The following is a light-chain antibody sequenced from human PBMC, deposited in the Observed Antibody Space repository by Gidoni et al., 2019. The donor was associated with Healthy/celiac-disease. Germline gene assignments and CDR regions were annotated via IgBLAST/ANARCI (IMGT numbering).Light chain of an antibody. CDR2: QDS. Sequence: YELTQPPSVSVSQGQTASITCSGDKLGDKYACWYQQKQGQSPVLVIYQDSKRPSGIPARFSGSNSGNTATLTISGTQAMDEADYSCQAWDSKVVFGGGTKLTVL. CDR3: QAWDSKVV. CDR1: KLGDKY. V-gene: IGLV3-1*01. J-gene: IGLJ2*01.